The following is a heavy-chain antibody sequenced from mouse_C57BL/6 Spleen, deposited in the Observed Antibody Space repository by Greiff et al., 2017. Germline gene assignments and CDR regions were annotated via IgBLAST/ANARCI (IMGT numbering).Heavy chain of an antibody. CDR1: GFTFSDYG. V-gene: IGHV5-17*01. Sequence: EVQLVESGGGLVKPGGSLKLSCAASGFTFSDYGMHWVRQAPEKGLEWVAYISSGSSTIYYADTVKGRFTISRDNAKNTLFLQMTSLRSEDTAMYYCARDHYYGSSYVFDYWGQGTTLTVSS. D-gene: IGHD1-1*01. CDR2: ISSGSSTI. CDR3: ARDHYYGSSYVFDY. J-gene: IGHJ2*01.